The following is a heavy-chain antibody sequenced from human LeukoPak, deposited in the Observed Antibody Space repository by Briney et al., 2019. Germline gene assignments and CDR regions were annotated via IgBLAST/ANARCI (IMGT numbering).Heavy chain of an antibody. CDR2: INSDGTDT. D-gene: IGHD3-22*01. J-gene: IGHJ4*02. V-gene: IGHV3-74*01. CDR3: AKDLPYYYDSSGYFTLDY. CDR1: GFIFSSYW. Sequence: TGGSLRLSCAGSGFIFSSYWIHWVRQVPGKELVWVSQINSDGTDTPYADSVKGRFTISRDNSKNTLYLQLDSLRAEDTAVYYCAKDLPYYYDSSGYFTLDYWGQGTLVTVSS.